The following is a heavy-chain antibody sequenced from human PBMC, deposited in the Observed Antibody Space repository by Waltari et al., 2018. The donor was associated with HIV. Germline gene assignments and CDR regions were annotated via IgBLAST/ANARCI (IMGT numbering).Heavy chain of an antibody. V-gene: IGHV4-39*07. D-gene: IGHD3-22*01. CDR1: GGSISSSSYS. CDR2: IYYSGST. CDR3: ARVGQWVIRH. J-gene: IGHJ4*02. Sequence: QLQLQESGPGLVKPSETLSLTCTVSGGSISSSSYSWGWIRQPPGKGLEWIGSIYYSGSTYYNPSLKSRVTISVDTSKNQFSLKLSSVTAADTAVYYCARVGQWVIRHWGQGTLVTVSS.